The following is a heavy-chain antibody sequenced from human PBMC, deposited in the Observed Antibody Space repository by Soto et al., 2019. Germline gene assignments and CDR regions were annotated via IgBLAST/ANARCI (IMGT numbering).Heavy chain of an antibody. J-gene: IGHJ4*02. D-gene: IGHD4-17*01. CDR1: GYTFTSYG. V-gene: IGHV1-18*01. CDR3: AKDTISGGVFGTTVVGFDY. CDR2: ISAYNGNT. Sequence: QVQLVQSGAEVKKPGASVKVSCKASGYTFTSYGISWVRQAPGQGLEWMGWISAYNGNTNYAQKLQGRVTMTTDTSTSTAYMELRSLRSDDTAVYYCAKDTISGGVFGTTVVGFDYWGQGTLVTVSS.